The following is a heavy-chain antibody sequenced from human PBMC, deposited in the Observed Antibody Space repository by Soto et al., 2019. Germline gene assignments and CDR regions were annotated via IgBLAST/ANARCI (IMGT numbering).Heavy chain of an antibody. V-gene: IGHV1-18*01. Sequence: QVHLVQSGAEVKKPGASVKVSCKGSGYAFTTYGITWVRQAPGQGLEWMGWISAHNGNTNYAQKLQGRVTVTRDTSTTTAYMEVRSLRSDDTAVYYCARWGYGDYWGQGALVTVSS. J-gene: IGHJ4*02. D-gene: IGHD3-16*01. CDR2: ISAHNGNT. CDR3: ARWGYGDY. CDR1: GYAFTTYG.